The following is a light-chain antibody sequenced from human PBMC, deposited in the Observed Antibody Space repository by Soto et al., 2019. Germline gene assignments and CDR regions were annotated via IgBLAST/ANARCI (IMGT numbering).Light chain of an antibody. CDR1: QSVLYSSNNKNY. CDR2: SAS. CDR3: QQYYSAPLT. V-gene: IGKV4-1*01. J-gene: IGKJ4*01. Sequence: DIVMTQSPDSLAVSLGERATINCKSSQSVLYSSNNKNYLAWYQQKPGQPPHLLIQSASSRESGVPDRFSGSGSGTDFTLTINSVQAEDVAVYYCQQYYSAPLTFGGGTKVEI.